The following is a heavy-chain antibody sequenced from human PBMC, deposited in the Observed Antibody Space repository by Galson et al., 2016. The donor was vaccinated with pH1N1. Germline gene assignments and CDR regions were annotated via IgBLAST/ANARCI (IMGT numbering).Heavy chain of an antibody. V-gene: IGHV3-33*06. CDR1: GFTFSIYS. CDR3: AKPIYGSGGFDP. J-gene: IGHJ5*02. D-gene: IGHD3-10*01. Sequence: SLRLSCAASGFTFSIYSMHWVRQAPGKGLEWVAVIWYDGSHKYYVDSVKGRFSISRDNSKNTLYLQMNSLRVEDTAVYYCAKPIYGSGGFDPWGQGTLVTVSS. CDR2: IWYDGSHK.